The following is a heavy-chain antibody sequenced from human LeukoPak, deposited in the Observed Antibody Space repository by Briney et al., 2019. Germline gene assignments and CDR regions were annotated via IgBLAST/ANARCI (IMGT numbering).Heavy chain of an antibody. V-gene: IGHV3-7*01. Sequence: LPGGSLRLXCAASGFTLSGYWMSWVRQAPGKGLEWVAKINIDGSVIHYVDSARVRFTISRDNAKNSLYLQMNSLRAEDTALYYCATSDDSSGSDWGQGTLVTVSS. D-gene: IGHD3-22*01. CDR2: INIDGSVI. CDR1: GFTLSGYW. CDR3: ATSDDSSGSD. J-gene: IGHJ4*02.